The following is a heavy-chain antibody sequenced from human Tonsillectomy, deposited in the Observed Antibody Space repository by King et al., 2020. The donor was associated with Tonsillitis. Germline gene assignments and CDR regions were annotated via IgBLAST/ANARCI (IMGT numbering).Heavy chain of an antibody. J-gene: IGHJ6*02. CDR2: ISYDGTNK. D-gene: IGHD6-19*01. V-gene: IGHV3-33*05. Sequence: VQLVESGGGVVQPGRSLRLSCAASGFTFSSYGMHWVRQAPGKGLEWVAIISYDGTNKNYADSVKGRFTISRDNSKNTLYLQMNSLRAEDTAVYYCARPTYSSGWDGNYYYYYGMDVWGQGTTVTVSS. CDR1: GFTFSSYG. CDR3: ARPTYSSGWDGNYYYYYGMDV.